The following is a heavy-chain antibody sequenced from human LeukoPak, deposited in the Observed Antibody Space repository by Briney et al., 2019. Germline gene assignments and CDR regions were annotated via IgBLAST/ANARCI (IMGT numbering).Heavy chain of an antibody. CDR1: GGSISSSSYY. D-gene: IGHD6-19*01. V-gene: IGHV4-39*07. CDR3: ARDYSSGWYGCAFDI. Sequence: SETLSLTCTVSGGSISSSSYYWGWIRQPPGKGLEWIGSIYYSGSTYYNPSLKSRVTISVDTSKNQFSLKLSSVTAADTAVYYCARDYSSGWYGCAFDIWGQGTMVTVSS. J-gene: IGHJ3*02. CDR2: IYYSGST.